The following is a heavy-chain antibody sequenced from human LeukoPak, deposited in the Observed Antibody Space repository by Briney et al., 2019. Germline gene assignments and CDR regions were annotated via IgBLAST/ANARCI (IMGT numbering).Heavy chain of an antibody. CDR3: ARDCAVARHIKGWFDP. V-gene: IGHV1-2*02. J-gene: IGHJ5*02. CDR1: GYTFTGYY. Sequence: ASVKVSCKASGYTFTGYYMHWVRQAPGQGLEWMGWINPNSGGTNYAQKFQGRVTMTRDTSISTAYMELSRLRSDDTAVYYCARDCAVARHIKGWFDPWGQGTLVTVSS. CDR2: INPNSGGT.